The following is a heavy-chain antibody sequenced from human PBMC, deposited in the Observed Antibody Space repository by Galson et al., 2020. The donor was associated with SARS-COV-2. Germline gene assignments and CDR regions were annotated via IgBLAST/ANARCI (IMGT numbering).Heavy chain of an antibody. D-gene: IGHD3-16*02. V-gene: IGHV3-33*01. Sequence: GESLKISCAASGFTFSSYGMHWVRQAPGKGLEWVAVIWYDGSNKYYADSVKGRFTISRDNSKNTLYLQMNSLRAEDTAVYYCARDHRFSESEPAGPWGQGTLVTVSS. CDR2: IWYDGSNK. CDR1: GFTFSSYG. J-gene: IGHJ5*02. CDR3: ARDHRFSESEPAGP.